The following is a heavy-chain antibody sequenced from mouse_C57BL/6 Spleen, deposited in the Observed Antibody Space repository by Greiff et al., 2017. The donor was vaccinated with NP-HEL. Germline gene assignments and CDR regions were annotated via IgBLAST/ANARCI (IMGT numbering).Heavy chain of an antibody. CDR2: IDPSDSYT. CDR3: ASDYDGRRAWFAY. Sequence: QVQLQQPGAELVKPGASVKLSCKASGYTFTSYWMQWVKQRPGQGLEWIGEIDPSDSYTNYNQKFKGKATLTVDTSSSTAYMQLSSLTSEDSAVYYCASDYDGRRAWFAYWGQGTLVTVSA. V-gene: IGHV1-50*01. CDR1: GYTFTSYW. J-gene: IGHJ3*01. D-gene: IGHD1-1*01.